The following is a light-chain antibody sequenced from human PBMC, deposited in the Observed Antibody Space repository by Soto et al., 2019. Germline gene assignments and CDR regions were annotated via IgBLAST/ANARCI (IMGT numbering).Light chain of an antibody. Sequence: QSALTQPPSVSGSPGQSGAISCTGTSSDVGAYNYVFWYQHHPGKAPKIIIFDVNKRPSGVPDRFSGSKSGNTASLTISGLQPDYEADYHCCSFAGPNNFALYVFGTGTKLTVL. CDR2: DVN. CDR1: SSDVGAYNY. J-gene: IGLJ1*01. V-gene: IGLV2-11*01. CDR3: CSFAGPNNFALYV.